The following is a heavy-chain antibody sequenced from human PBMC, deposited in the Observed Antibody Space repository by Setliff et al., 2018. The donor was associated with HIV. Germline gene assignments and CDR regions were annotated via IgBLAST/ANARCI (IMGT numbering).Heavy chain of an antibody. CDR2: IYTSGST. J-gene: IGHJ6*03. V-gene: IGHV4-61*02. CDR3: ARDMMIRGVNNYYYYMDV. CDR1: GVSISSGSYY. D-gene: IGHD3-10*01. Sequence: SETLSLTCTVSGVSISSGSYYWSWIRQSAGKGLEWIGRIYTSGSTNDNPSLKSRITISVDTSKNQFSLKLTSVTATDTAVYYCARDMMIRGVNNYYYYMDVWGKGTTVTVSS.